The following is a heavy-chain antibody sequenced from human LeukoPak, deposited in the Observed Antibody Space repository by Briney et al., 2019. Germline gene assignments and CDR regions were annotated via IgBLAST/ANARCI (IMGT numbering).Heavy chain of an antibody. V-gene: IGHV3-15*01. D-gene: IGHD6-13*01. Sequence: GGSLRLSCAASGFTFSNAWMSWVRQAPGKGLEWVGRIKSKTDGGTTDYAAPVKGRFTISRDDSKNTLYLQMNSLKTEDTAVYYCARDRSSNWYVFDYWGQGTLVTVSS. CDR3: ARDRSSNWYVFDY. CDR1: GFTFSNAW. CDR2: IKSKTDGGTT. J-gene: IGHJ4*02.